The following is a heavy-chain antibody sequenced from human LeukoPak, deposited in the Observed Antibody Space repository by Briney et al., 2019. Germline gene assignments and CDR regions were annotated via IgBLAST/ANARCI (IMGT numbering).Heavy chain of an antibody. D-gene: IGHD6-19*01. J-gene: IGHJ4*02. Sequence: ASVKVSCKASGYTFTSYYMHWVRQAPGQGLEWMGIINPSGGSTSYTQKFQGRVTMTRDTSTSTVYMELSSLRSEDTAVYYCAALAVAGPFVYWGQGTLVTVSS. CDR3: AALAVAGPFVY. CDR1: GYTFTSYY. V-gene: IGHV1-46*01. CDR2: INPSGGST.